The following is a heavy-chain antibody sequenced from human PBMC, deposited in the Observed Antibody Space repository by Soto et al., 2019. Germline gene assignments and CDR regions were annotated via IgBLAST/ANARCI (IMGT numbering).Heavy chain of an antibody. Sequence: QVQLVESGGGVVQPGRSLRLSCAASGFTFSSYGMHWVRQAPGKGLEWVAVISYDGSNKNYADSVKGRFTISRDNSKNRLYLQMSSLRADDTVVYYGAKELGEYTRLYYDMDVWGQGTTVTVSS. J-gene: IGHJ6*02. CDR1: GFTFSSYG. V-gene: IGHV3-30*18. CDR2: ISYDGSNK. D-gene: IGHD3-10*01. CDR3: AKELGEYTRLYYDMDV.